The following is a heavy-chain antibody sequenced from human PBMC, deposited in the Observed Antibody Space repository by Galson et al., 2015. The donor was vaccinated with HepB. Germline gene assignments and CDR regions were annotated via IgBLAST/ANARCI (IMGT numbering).Heavy chain of an antibody. CDR2: ISANIGNT. J-gene: IGHJ6*02. D-gene: IGHD6-13*01. CDR3: AREPRSWYGGLYVYCPGMDV. Sequence: SVKVSCKASGFTFTSYDISWVRQAPGQGLEWMGWISANIGNTNYAQKFQGRVTVTTDTSTSTAYMELRSLRSDDTAVYHCAREPRSWYGGLYVYCPGMDVWGQGTLVTVSS. CDR1: GFTFTSYD. V-gene: IGHV1-18*01.